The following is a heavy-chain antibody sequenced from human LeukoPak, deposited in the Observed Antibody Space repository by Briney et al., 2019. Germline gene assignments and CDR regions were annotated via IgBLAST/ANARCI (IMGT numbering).Heavy chain of an antibody. Sequence: PSETLSLTCAVYGGSFSGYYWSWIRQPPGKGLEWIGEINHSGSTNYNPSLKSRVTISVDTSKNQFSLKLSSVTAADTAVYYCARSYCNSTSCYIYWFDPWGQGTLVTVSS. CDR1: GGSFSGYY. CDR3: ARSYCNSTSCYIYWFDP. J-gene: IGHJ5*02. V-gene: IGHV4-34*01. D-gene: IGHD2-2*02. CDR2: INHSGST.